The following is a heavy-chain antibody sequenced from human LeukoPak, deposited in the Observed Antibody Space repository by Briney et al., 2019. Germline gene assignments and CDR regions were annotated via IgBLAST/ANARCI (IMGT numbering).Heavy chain of an antibody. V-gene: IGHV1-69*01. J-gene: IGHJ6*03. CDR1: GGTFSSYA. CDR2: IIPIFGTA. CDR3: ARDSSGWYTPFHYYYYMDV. D-gene: IGHD6-19*01. Sequence: SVKVSCKASGGTFSSYAISWVRQAPGQGLEWMGGIIPIFGTANYAQKFQGRVTITADESTSTAYMELSSLRSEDTAVYYCARDSSGWYTPFHYYYYMDVWGKGTTVTVSS.